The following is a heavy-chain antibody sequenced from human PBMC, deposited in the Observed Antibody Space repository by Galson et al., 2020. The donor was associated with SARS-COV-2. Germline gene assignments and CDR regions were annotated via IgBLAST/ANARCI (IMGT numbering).Heavy chain of an antibody. J-gene: IGHJ4*02. V-gene: IGHV3-30*04. Sequence: GGSLRLSCAASGFTFSSYAMHWVRQAPGKGLEWVAVISYDGSNKYYADSVKGRFTISRDNSKNTLYLQMNSLRAEDTAVYYCARDRLTAYFDYWGQGALVTVSS. CDR1: GFTFSSYA. CDR2: ISYDGSNK. D-gene: IGHD3-16*01. CDR3: ARDRLTAYFDY.